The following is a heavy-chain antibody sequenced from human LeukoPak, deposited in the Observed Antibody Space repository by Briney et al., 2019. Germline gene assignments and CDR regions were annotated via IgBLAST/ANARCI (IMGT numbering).Heavy chain of an antibody. CDR1: GFTFDDYA. Sequence: SGRSLRLSCAASGFTFDDYAMHWVRQAPGKGLERVSGISWNSGSIGYAGSVKGRFTISRDNAKNSLYLQMNSLRAEDTAVYYCARDIGMDVWGQGTTVTVSS. CDR2: ISWNSGSI. CDR3: ARDIGMDV. J-gene: IGHJ6*02. V-gene: IGHV3-9*01.